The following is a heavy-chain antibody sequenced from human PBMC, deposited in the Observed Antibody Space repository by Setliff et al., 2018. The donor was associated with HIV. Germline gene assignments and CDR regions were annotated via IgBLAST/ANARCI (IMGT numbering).Heavy chain of an antibody. CDR1: GFIFSNYA. CDR3: AKKGYGSGRSAVLDI. CDR2: ITSDGSNE. D-gene: IGHD6-19*01. J-gene: IGHJ3*02. V-gene: IGHV3-30*04. Sequence: PGGSLRLSCAASGFIFSNYAMQWVRQAPGKGLEWVAAITSDGSNEYYADSVKGRFTISTDNSKRTLYVQMNSLRPEDTAVYYCAKKGYGSGRSAVLDIWGQGTLVTVSS.